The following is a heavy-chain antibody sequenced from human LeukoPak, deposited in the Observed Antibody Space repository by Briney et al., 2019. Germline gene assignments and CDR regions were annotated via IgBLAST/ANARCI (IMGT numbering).Heavy chain of an antibody. CDR1: GGSISSHY. CDR2: IYYSGST. J-gene: IGHJ6*03. Sequence: SETLSLTCTVSGGSISSHYWSWIRQPPGKGLQWIGYIYYSGSTNYNPSLKSRVTISVDTSKNQFSLKLSSVTAADTAVYYCARGLAPGWGYYHYYMDVWGKGTTVTISS. CDR3: ARGLAPGWGYYHYYMDV. V-gene: IGHV4-59*11. D-gene: IGHD6-19*01.